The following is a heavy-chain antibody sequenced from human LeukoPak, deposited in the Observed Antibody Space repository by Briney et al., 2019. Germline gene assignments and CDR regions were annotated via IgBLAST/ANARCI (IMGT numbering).Heavy chain of an antibody. D-gene: IGHD4-17*01. CDR1: GFTFTSYA. J-gene: IGHJ5*02. V-gene: IGHV3-23*01. CDR3: AKEVSNEYGDYAGYNWFDP. CDR2: ISGSGGST. Sequence: GRSLRLSCAASGFTFTSYAMSWVRHAPGEGLEWVSAISGSGGSTYYTDSVKGRFTISRDNSKNTLYLQMNSLRAEDTAVYYCAKEVSNEYGDYAGYNWFDPRGQGTLVTVSS.